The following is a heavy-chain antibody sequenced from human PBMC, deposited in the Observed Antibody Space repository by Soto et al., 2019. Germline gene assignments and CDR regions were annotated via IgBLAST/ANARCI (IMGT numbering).Heavy chain of an antibody. CDR1: GGSISSSSYY. V-gene: IGHV4-39*01. Sequence: QLQLQESGPGLVKPSETLSLTCTVSGGSISSSSYYWGWIRQPPGKGLEWIGSIYYSGSTYYNPSLKSRVTISVDTSKNQFSLKLSSVTAADTAVYYCARSWGERNPLDYWGQGTLVTVSS. CDR2: IYYSGST. J-gene: IGHJ4*02. CDR3: ARSWGERNPLDY. D-gene: IGHD3-10*01.